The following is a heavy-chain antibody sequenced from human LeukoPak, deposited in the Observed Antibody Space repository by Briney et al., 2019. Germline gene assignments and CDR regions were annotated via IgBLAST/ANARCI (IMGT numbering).Heavy chain of an antibody. V-gene: IGHV3-7*01. Sequence: GGSLRLSCAASGFTLSSYWMNWVRQAPGKGLEWVANVKQDGSETYYVDSVKGRFTISRDNAKNSLYLQVNSLRAEDTAVYYCAREAGPYDFWSGYSHWGQGTLVTVSS. CDR3: AREAGPYDFWSGYSH. D-gene: IGHD3-3*01. CDR1: GFTLSSYW. CDR2: VKQDGSET. J-gene: IGHJ4*02.